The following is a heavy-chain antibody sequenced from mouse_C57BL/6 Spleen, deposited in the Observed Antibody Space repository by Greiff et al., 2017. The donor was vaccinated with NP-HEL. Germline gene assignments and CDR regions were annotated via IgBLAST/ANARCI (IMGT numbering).Heavy chain of an antibody. CDR2: IRSKSSNYAT. CDR3: VIGDGYYVWFAY. J-gene: IGHJ3*01. Sequence: EVQLVESGGGLVQPKGSLKLSCAASGFTFNTYAMHWVRQAPGKGLEWVARIRSKSSNYATYYADSVKDRFTISRDDSQSMLYLQMNNLKTEDTAMYYFVIGDGYYVWFAYWGQGTLVTVSA. CDR1: GFTFNTYA. D-gene: IGHD2-3*01. V-gene: IGHV10-3*01.